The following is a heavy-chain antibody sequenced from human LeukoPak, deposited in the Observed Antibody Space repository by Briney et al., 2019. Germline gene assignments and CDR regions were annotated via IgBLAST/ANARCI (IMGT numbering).Heavy chain of an antibody. CDR3: VRDPSYGSSWYYYMDV. J-gene: IGHJ6*03. D-gene: IGHD6-13*01. V-gene: IGHV3-23*01. CDR2: ISGSGGST. Sequence: GGSLRLSCAASGFTFSSYAMSWVRQAPGKGLEWVSAISGSGGSTYYADSVKGRFTISRDNSKNTLYLQMNSLRVEDTAVYYCVRDPSYGSSWYYYMDVWGKGTTVTVSS. CDR1: GFTFSSYA.